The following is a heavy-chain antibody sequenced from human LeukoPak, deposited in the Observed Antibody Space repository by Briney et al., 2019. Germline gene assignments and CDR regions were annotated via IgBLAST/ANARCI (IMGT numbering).Heavy chain of an antibody. CDR3: ARRRRIVGATPGAFDI. D-gene: IGHD1-26*01. V-gene: IGHV4-39*07. CDR1: GGSISSSSYS. J-gene: IGHJ3*02. CDR2: INHSGST. Sequence: SETLSLTCTVSGGSISSSSYSWGWIRQPPGKGLEWIGEINHSGSTNYNPSLKSRVTISVDTSKNQFSLKLSSVTAADTAVYYCARRRRIVGATPGAFDIWGQGTMVTVSS.